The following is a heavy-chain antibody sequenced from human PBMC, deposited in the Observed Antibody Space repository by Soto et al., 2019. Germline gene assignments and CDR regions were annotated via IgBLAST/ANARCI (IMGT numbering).Heavy chain of an antibody. J-gene: IGHJ5*01. V-gene: IGHV4-59*01. Sequence: SETLSLTCTVSGDTSTSYYWGWIRQSPGKGLEWIGHIHNSGTSTHNPSLNGRVTISIDMSKKQFSLKLTSLTSADTAVYYCARDFYDSVGYTWFDSWSQGTLVTVSS. CDR3: ARDFYDSVGYTWFDS. CDR1: GDTSTSYY. CDR2: IHNSGTS. D-gene: IGHD3-22*01.